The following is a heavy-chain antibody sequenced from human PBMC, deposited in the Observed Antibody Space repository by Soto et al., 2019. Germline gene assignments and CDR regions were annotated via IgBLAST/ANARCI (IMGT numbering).Heavy chain of an antibody. CDR3: GRGPSPRAPAGGTPYYYAMDV. Sequence: GASVKVSCKASGYDFTAYDINWVRQASGQGHEWMGWMNPINGATGSARRFQGRVSMTRNTATGTAYLELTSLRSDDSAVYYCGRGPSPRAPAGGTPYYYAMDVWGQGTTVTVSS. V-gene: IGHV1-8*02. CDR2: MNPINGAT. J-gene: IGHJ6*02. D-gene: IGHD6-13*01. CDR1: GYDFTAYD.